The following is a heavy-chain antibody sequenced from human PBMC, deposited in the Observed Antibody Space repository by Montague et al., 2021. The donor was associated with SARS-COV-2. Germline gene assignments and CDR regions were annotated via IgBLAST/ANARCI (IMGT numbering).Heavy chain of an antibody. CDR3: EHRRDIYDFWSGYYTAQKYDAFNWFHP. D-gene: IGHD3-3*01. CDR1: GFSLSTTGVG. J-gene: IGHJ5*02. V-gene: IGHV2-5*02. CDR2: IYWDDDK. Sequence: VKPTQTLTLTCTFSGFSLSTTGVGVGWIRQPPGKALEWLALIYWDDDKRYSPSLKTRLAITKDTSKNQVVLTMTNMDPVDTATYYGEHRRDIYDFWSGYYTAQKYDAFNWFHPGGQGPLVTVSP.